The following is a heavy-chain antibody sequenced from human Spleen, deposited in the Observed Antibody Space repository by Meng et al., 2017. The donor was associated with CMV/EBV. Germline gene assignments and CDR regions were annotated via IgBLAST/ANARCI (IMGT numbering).Heavy chain of an antibody. CDR3: ARDWGYCGGDCYMGWFDP. CDR1: TFTGYY. CDR2: INPNSGGT. Sequence: TFTGYYRHWVRQAPGQGLEWMGWINPNSGGTNYAQKFQGRVTMTRDTSISTAYMELSRLRSDDTAVYYCARDWGYCGGDCYMGWFDPWGQGTLVTVSS. V-gene: IGHV1-2*02. J-gene: IGHJ5*02. D-gene: IGHD2-21*01.